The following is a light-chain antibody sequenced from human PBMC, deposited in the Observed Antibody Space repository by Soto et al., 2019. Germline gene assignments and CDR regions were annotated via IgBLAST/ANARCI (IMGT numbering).Light chain of an antibody. V-gene: IGKV3-20*01. J-gene: IGKJ1*01. CDR3: HQFGSSPET. CDR2: GAS. Sequence: EIVLTQFPGTLSLSPGERATLSCRASQSVSSSYLAWYQQKPGQAPRLLIYGASSRATGIPDRFSGSGSGTDFTLTISSLEPEDFAVYYCHQFGSSPETFGQGPKVDIK. CDR1: QSVSSSY.